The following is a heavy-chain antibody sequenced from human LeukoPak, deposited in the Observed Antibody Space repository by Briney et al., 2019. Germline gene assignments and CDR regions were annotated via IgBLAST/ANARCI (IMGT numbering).Heavy chain of an antibody. CDR1: GGSISSSY. Sequence: PSETLSLTCTVSGGSISSSYGGWIRQPPGKGLEWIAYIHYSGSTNYNPSLKSRVTISVDTSKNQFSLKLSSVTATDTAVYYCARQYGAYSSLDYCGEGTLVTVSS. CDR3: ARQYGAYSSLDY. J-gene: IGHJ4*02. D-gene: IGHD4/OR15-4a*01. V-gene: IGHV4-59*08. CDR2: IHYSGST.